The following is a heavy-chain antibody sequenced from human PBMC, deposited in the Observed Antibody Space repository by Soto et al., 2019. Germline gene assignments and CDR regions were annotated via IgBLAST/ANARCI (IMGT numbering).Heavy chain of an antibody. CDR2: IWYDGSNK. J-gene: IGHJ4*02. Sequence: QVQLVESGGGVVQPGRSLRLSCVASGFTFSTYAMHWVRQAPGKGLEWVALIWYDGSNKYYADSVKGRFTISRDNSKNTLYLQMNSLRADDTGVYYCAREGSSLVTSGSYFHYWGLGTPVTVSS. V-gene: IGHV3-33*01. CDR1: GFTFSTYA. D-gene: IGHD3-10*01. CDR3: AREGSSLVTSGSYFHY.